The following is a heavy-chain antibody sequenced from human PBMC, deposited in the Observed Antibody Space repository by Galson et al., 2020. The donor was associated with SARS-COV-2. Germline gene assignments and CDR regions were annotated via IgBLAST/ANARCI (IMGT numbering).Heavy chain of an antibody. CDR1: GFTFSSYG. Sequence: TGGSLRLSCAASGFTFSSYGMHWVRQAPGKGLEWVAVISYDGSNKYYADSVKGRFTISRDNSKNTLYLQMNSLRAEDTAVYYCAKVVSPYYYYYYGMDVCGQGTTVTVSS. V-gene: IGHV3-30*18. D-gene: IGHD2-21*01. CDR2: ISYDGSNK. CDR3: AKVVSPYYYYYYGMDV. J-gene: IGHJ6*02.